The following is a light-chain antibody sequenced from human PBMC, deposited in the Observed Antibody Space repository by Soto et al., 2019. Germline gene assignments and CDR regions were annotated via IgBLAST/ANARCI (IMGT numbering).Light chain of an antibody. CDR2: GAS. CDR1: QSVSSN. CDR3: QEYNKWPLFA. J-gene: IGKJ4*01. Sequence: EIVMTQSPATLSVSPGEGATLSCRASQSVSSNLAWYQQKPGQGPRLLIYGASTRATGIPARFSGSGSGTEFTLTISSLQSEVFAVYYCQEYNKWPLFAFGGGTKVDIK. V-gene: IGKV3-15*01.